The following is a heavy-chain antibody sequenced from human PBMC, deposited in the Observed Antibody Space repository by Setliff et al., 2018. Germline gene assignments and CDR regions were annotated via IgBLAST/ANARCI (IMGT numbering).Heavy chain of an antibody. Sequence: SETLSLTCTVSVDSISSSTYYWGWIRQPPGKGLEWIGSVYYSGTTKYNPSLGSRVTISVDASKNQFSLKLSSVTAADTAVYYCARLKTGAVGTGEHFQHWGQGTLVTVSS. V-gene: IGHV4-39*01. CDR1: VDSISSSTYY. CDR3: ARLKTGAVGTGEHFQH. J-gene: IGHJ1*01. D-gene: IGHD6-19*01. CDR2: VYYSGTT.